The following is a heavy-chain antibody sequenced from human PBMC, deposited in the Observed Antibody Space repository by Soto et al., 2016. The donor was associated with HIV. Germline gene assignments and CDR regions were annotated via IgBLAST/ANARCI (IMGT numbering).Heavy chain of an antibody. CDR2: INPNSGGT. Sequence: QVQLVQSGAEVRKPGASVKVSCKASGYTFTGYYMHWVRQAPGQGLEWMGWINPNSGGTNYAQKFQGRVTMTRDTSISTAYMELSRLRSDDTAVYYCARGWSVMVTTPTRPFDYWGQGTLVTVSS. CDR1: GYTFTGYY. D-gene: IGHD4-17*01. V-gene: IGHV1-2*02. CDR3: ARGWSVMVTTPTRPFDY. J-gene: IGHJ4*02.